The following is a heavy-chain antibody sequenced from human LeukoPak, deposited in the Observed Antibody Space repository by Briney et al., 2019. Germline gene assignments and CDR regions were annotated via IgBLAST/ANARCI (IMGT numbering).Heavy chain of an antibody. CDR3: ARGVPGYCSGTGCYKDYYYMDV. V-gene: IGHV3-48*03. Sequence: QTGGSLRLSCAASGFTFSSYEMNWVRQAPGKGLEWVSYISSSGSTIYYADSVKGRFTISRDNAKNSLYVQMNSLRAEDTAVYYCARGVPGYCSGTGCYKDYYYMDVWGKGTTVTVSS. J-gene: IGHJ6*03. CDR1: GFTFSSYE. CDR2: ISSSGSTI. D-gene: IGHD2-2*02.